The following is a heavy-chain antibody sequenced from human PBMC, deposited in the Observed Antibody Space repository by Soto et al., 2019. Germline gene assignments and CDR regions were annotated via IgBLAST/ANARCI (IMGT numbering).Heavy chain of an antibody. D-gene: IGHD3-3*01. CDR3: TKGATRHFDS. CDR2: VYPSDSDV. V-gene: IGHV5-51*01. CDR1: GYRFTSSW. Sequence: PGESLKISCQGSGYRFTSSWIGWVRQMPGKGLEWLGNVYPSDSDVRYRPSFEGRVTISADNSINTAYLHLLNIKDSDAAIYYCTKGATRHFDSRGQGTRVTVSS. J-gene: IGHJ4*02.